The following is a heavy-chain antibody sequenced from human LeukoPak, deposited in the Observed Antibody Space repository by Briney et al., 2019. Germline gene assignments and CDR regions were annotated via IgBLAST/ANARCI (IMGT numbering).Heavy chain of an antibody. CDR1: GGSISNYF. D-gene: IGHD1-14*01. V-gene: IGHV4-59*01. Sequence: SETLSLACSVSGGSISNYFWSWIRQPPGKGLECIGFIYYSETTNYNPSFKSRVTISVDTSKNQFSLKLNSVTAADTAVYYCARFPGGAEYRHYYYMDVWGKGTTVTVSS. CDR3: ARFPGGAEYRHYYYMDV. J-gene: IGHJ6*03. CDR2: IYYSETT.